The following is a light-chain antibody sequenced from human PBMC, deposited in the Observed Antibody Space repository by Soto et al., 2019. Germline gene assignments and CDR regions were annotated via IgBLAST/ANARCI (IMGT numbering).Light chain of an antibody. CDR2: KAS. J-gene: IGKJ3*01. CDR3: QQYNSYSQFT. V-gene: IGKV1-5*03. CDR1: QSISSW. Sequence: DIQMTQSPSTLSASVGDRVTITCRARQSISSWLAWYQQKPGKAPKLVIYKASSLESGVPSRFSGSGSVTEFTLTISSPQPDDVATYYCQQYNSYSQFTFGPGTKVDIK.